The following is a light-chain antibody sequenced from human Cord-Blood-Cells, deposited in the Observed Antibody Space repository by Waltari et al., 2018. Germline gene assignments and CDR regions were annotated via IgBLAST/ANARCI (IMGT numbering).Light chain of an antibody. CDR1: NIGSKS. CDR2: DDS. CDR3: QVWDSSSDHPGVV. J-gene: IGLJ2*01. V-gene: IGLV3-21*03. Sequence: SYVLTQPPSVSVAPGKTARLTCGGNNIGSKSVHWYQQKPGQAPVLVVYDDSDRPPGIPERFSGSNSGNTATLTISRVEAGDEADYYCQVWDSSSDHPGVVFGGGTKLTVL.